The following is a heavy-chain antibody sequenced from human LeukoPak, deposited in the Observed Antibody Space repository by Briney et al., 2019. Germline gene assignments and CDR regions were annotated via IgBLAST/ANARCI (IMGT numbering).Heavy chain of an antibody. CDR3: ARWTGSTDYYDSGPY. J-gene: IGHJ4*02. V-gene: IGHV3-7*01. Sequence: GGSLRLSCAASGFTFSSYWMSWVRQAPGKGLEWVANIKQDGSEKYYVDSVKGRFTISRDNAKNSLYLQMYSLRAEDTAVYYCARWTGSTDYYDSGPYWGQGTLVTVSS. D-gene: IGHD3-22*01. CDR1: GFTFSSYW. CDR2: IKQDGSEK.